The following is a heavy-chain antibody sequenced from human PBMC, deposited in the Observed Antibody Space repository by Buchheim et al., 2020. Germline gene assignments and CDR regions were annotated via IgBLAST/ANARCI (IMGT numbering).Heavy chain of an antibody. CDR2: FSGSGGTT. CDR1: GFTFSSYA. J-gene: IGHJ6*02. Sequence: EVQLLESGGGLVQPGGSLRLSCAASGFTFSSYAMSWVRQAPGKGLEWVSAFSGSGGTTFYADSVRGRFTISRDTSKNTLYLQMNSQRAEGTAVYYCAKAGESSDYYFGIDVWGQGNT. CDR3: AKAGESSDYYFGIDV. V-gene: IGHV3-23*01. D-gene: IGHD3-16*01.